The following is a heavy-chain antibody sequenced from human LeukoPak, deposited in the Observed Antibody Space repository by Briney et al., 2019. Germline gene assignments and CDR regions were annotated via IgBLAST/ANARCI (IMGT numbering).Heavy chain of an antibody. V-gene: IGHV1-8*03. D-gene: IGHD2-2*01. J-gene: IGHJ5*02. Sequence: GASVKLSCTASGYTFTSYDINWVRQATGQGLEWMGWMNLNSGNTGYEQKFQGRVTITRNTSISTAYMELRGLRSDDTAVYYCAREEGDCSSTSCYSWFDPWGQGTLVTVSS. CDR3: AREEGDCSSTSCYSWFDP. CDR2: MNLNSGNT. CDR1: GYTFTSYD.